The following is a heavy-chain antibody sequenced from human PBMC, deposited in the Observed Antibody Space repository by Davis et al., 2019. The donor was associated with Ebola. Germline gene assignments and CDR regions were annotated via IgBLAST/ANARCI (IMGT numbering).Heavy chain of an antibody. CDR3: ARARGRWDVGGYLLGH. Sequence: ASVKVSCKASGYNFTSYGFSWVRQAPGQGLEWMGWVSADSNDRKYAEKFQGRVTMTTDSSTSTAYMELRGLTYDDTAVYFCARARGRWDVGGYLLGHWGQGTLVTVSS. J-gene: IGHJ4*02. CDR2: VSADSNDR. D-gene: IGHD1-26*01. CDR1: GYNFTSYG. V-gene: IGHV1-18*01.